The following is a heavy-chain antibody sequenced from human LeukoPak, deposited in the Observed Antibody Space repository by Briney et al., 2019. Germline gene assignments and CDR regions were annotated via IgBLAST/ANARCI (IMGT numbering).Heavy chain of an antibody. CDR2: ISWNSGSI. J-gene: IGHJ4*02. V-gene: IGHV3-9*01. CDR1: GFTFDDYA. Sequence: GRSLRLSCAASGFTFDDYAMHWVRQAPGKGLEWVSGISWNSGSIGYADSVKGRFTISRDNAKNSLYLQMNSLRAEDTAVYYCARDLTTDYWGQGTLVTVSS. CDR3: ARDLTTDY. D-gene: IGHD3-22*01.